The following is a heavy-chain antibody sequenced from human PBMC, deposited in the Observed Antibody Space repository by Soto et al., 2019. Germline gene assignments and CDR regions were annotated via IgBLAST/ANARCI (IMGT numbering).Heavy chain of an antibody. V-gene: IGHV1-46*03. CDR1: GYTFPSYY. CDR2: INPSGGST. D-gene: IGHD3-10*01. Sequence: ASVKVSCKASGYTFPSYYMHWVRQAPGQGLEWMGIINPSGGSTSYAQKFQGRVTMTRDTSTSTVYMELSSLRSEDTAVYYCARTMVRGEDRYYHYMDVWGKGTTVTVSS. J-gene: IGHJ6*03. CDR3: ARTMVRGEDRYYHYMDV.